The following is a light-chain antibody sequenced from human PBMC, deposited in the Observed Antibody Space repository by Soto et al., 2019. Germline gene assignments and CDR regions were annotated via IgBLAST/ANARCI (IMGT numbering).Light chain of an antibody. CDR1: SSNIGAGYD. CDR3: QSYDSSLSIYV. V-gene: IGLV1-40*01. CDR2: GNS. J-gene: IGLJ1*01. Sequence: QSVLTQPPSVSGAPGQRVTISCTGSSSNIGAGYDAHWYQHLPGTAPKLLIYGNSNRPSGVPDRSSGSKSGTSASLAITGLQAEDEADYYCQSYDSSLSIYVFGSGTKLTVL.